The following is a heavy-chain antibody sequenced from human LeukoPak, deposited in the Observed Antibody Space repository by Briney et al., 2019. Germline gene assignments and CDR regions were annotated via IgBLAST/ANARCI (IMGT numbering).Heavy chain of an antibody. CDR3: ARYSGSYYGY. CDR1: GGSISSYY. CDR2: IYYSGST. Sequence: SETLSLTCTVSGGSISSYYWSWIRQPPGKGLEWIGYIYYSGSTNHNPSLKSRVTISVDTSKNQFSLKLSSVTAADTAVYYCARYSGSYYGYWGQGTLVTVSS. J-gene: IGHJ4*02. D-gene: IGHD1-26*01. V-gene: IGHV4-59*01.